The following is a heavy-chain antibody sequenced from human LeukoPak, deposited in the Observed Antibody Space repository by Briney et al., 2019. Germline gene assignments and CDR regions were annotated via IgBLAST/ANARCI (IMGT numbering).Heavy chain of an antibody. D-gene: IGHD6-6*01. V-gene: IGHV1-24*01. J-gene: IGHJ4*02. CDR1: GYTFTGYY. CDR2: FDPEDGET. CDR3: ATGSNSYSSSSPFDY. Sequence: ASVKVSCKASGYTFTGYYMHWVRQAPGKGLEWMGGFDPEDGETIYAQKFQGRVTMTEDTSTDTAYMELSSLRSEDTAMYYCATGSNSYSSSSPFDYWGQGTLVTVSS.